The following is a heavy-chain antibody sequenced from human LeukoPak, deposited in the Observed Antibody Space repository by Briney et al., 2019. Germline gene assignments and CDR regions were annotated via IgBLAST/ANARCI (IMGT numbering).Heavy chain of an antibody. Sequence: SETLSLTCTVSGGSISNYYWSWIRQPPGKGLEWIGYIYYSGSTNYNPSLKSRVTISVDTSKNQFSLKLSSVTAADTAVYYCARYRANYDAFDIWGQGTMVTVSS. CDR3: ARYRANYDAFDI. CDR1: GGSISNYY. CDR2: IYYSGST. J-gene: IGHJ3*02. V-gene: IGHV4-59*12. D-gene: IGHD4/OR15-4a*01.